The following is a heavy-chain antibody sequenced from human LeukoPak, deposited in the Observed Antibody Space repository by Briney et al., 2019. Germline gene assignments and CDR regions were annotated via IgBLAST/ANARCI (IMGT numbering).Heavy chain of an antibody. D-gene: IGHD6-25*01. CDR3: ARDRQRSNYFCFMDV. CDR1: GFIFGRYG. V-gene: IGHV3-33*01. J-gene: IGHJ6*03. Sequence: PGRSLRLSCAAPGFIFGRYGMHWVRQAPGKGLEWVAVIWYDGIKEYYADSVKGRFTISRDNAKNSLYLQMNSLRAEDTALYYCARDRQRSNYFCFMDVWGKGTTVTVSS. CDR2: IWYDGIKE.